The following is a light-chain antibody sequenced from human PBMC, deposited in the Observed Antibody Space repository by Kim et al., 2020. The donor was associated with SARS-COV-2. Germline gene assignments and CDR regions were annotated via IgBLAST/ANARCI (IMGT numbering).Light chain of an antibody. J-gene: IGLJ1*01. V-gene: IGLV3-25*03. CDR1: ALPKQY. CDR3: QSVDSSGTYYV. CDR2: KDS. Sequence: SYELTQPPSVSVSPGQTARITCSGDALPKQYAYWYQQKPGQAPVLLIYKDSERPSGIPERFSGSSSGTTVTLTISGVQAEDEADYFCQSVDSSGTYYVFGAGTKFTVL.